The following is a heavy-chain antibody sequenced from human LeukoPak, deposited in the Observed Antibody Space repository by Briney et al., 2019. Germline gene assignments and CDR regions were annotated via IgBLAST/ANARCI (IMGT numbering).Heavy chain of an antibody. V-gene: IGHV4-59*01. CDR1: GGSISSCY. CDR2: IFYSGTT. J-gene: IGHJ4*02. Sequence: PSETLSLTCTVSGGSISSCYWSWIRQPPGKGLEWIGFIFYSGTTNYNPSLKSRVTISVDTSKNQFSLKLSSVTAADTAVYYCARGGWNKFDYWGQGTLVTVSS. CDR3: ARGGWNKFDY. D-gene: IGHD3-22*01.